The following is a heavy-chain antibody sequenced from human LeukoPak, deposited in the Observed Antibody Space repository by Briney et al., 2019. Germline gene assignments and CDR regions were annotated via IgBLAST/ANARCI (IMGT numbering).Heavy chain of an antibody. Sequence: KPSETLSLTCTVSGGSISSYYWSWIRQPPGKGLEWIGYIYYSGSTNYNPSLKSRVTISVDTSKNQFSLKLSSVTAADTAVYYCARRGSGWYLQAFDIWGQGTMVTVSS. D-gene: IGHD6-19*01. CDR1: GGSISSYY. CDR3: ARRGSGWYLQAFDI. CDR2: IYYSGST. V-gene: IGHV4-59*08. J-gene: IGHJ3*02.